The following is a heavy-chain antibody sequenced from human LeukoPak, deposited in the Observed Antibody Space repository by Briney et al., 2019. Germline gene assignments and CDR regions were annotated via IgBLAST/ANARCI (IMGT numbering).Heavy chain of an antibody. Sequence: GGSLRLSCAASGFTFDDYAMHWVRQAPGKGLEWVSGISWNSGSIGYADSVKGRFTISRDNAKNSLYLQMNSLRAEDTALYYCAKDSRPDYYYYYMDVWGKGTTVTVSS. CDR2: ISWNSGSI. CDR3: AKDSRPDYYYYYMDV. CDR1: GFTFDDYA. V-gene: IGHV3-9*01. J-gene: IGHJ6*03.